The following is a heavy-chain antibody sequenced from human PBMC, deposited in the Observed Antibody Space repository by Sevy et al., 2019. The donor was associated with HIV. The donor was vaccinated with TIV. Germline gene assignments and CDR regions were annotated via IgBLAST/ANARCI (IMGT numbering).Heavy chain of an antibody. CDR2: IYYSGST. CDR1: GGSISSYY. D-gene: IGHD2-2*01. CDR3: ARVGYCSSTSCQISYYYYYGMDV. Sequence: SETLSLTCTVSGGSISSYYWSWIRQPPGKGLEWIGYIYYSGSTNYNPPLKSRVTRSVDTSKNQFSLKLSSVTAADTAVYYCARVGYCSSTSCQISYYYYYGMDVWGQGTTVTVSS. J-gene: IGHJ6*02. V-gene: IGHV4-59*01.